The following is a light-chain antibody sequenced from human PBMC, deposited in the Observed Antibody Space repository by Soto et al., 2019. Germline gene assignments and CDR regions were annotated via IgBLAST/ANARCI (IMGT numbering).Light chain of an antibody. Sequence: QSALTQPASVSGSPGQSITISCTGTRSDVGSYNLVSWFQQHPGKAPKLMIYEVNKRPSGVSNRFSGSKSGNTASLTISGLQAEYEADYYCCSFAGTTTYVLFGGGTKLTVL. V-gene: IGLV2-23*02. CDR1: RSDVGSYNL. J-gene: IGLJ2*01. CDR3: CSFAGTTTYVL. CDR2: EVN.